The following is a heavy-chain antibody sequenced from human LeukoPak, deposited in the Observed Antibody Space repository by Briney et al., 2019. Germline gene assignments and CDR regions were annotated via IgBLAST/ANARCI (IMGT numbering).Heavy chain of an antibody. D-gene: IGHD2-2*01. CDR2: ISSSSSYI. V-gene: IGHV3-21*01. J-gene: IGHJ4*02. CDR1: GFTFSSYS. CDR3: AKAPPRCSSTSCYDGDYFDY. Sequence: GGSLRLSCAASGFTFSSYSMNWVRQAPGKGLEWVSSISSSSSYIYYADSVKGRFTISRDNAKNSLYLQMNSLRAEDTAVYYCAKAPPRCSSTSCYDGDYFDYWGQGTLVTVSS.